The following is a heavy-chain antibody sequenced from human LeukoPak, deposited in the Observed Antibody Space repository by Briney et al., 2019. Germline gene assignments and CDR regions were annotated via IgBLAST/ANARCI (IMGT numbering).Heavy chain of an antibody. V-gene: IGHV4-39*07. CDR1: GGSISSSSHY. J-gene: IGHJ4*02. D-gene: IGHD1-26*01. CDR2: MYYRGSS. Sequence: TPSETLSLTCTVSGGSISSSSHYWGWIRQPPGKGLEWIGSMYYRGSSYHNPSLKSRVTISVDTSKNQFSLKLSSVTAADTAVYYCARTALGATETTWSNYWGQGTLVTVSS. CDR3: ARTALGATETTWSNY.